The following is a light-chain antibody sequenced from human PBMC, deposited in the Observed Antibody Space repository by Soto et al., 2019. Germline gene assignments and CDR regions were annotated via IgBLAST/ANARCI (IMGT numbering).Light chain of an antibody. V-gene: IGKV3-20*01. CDR2: GAS. CDR3: QQYTNSRWP. J-gene: IGKJ1*01. CDR1: QTVASNY. Sequence: VLTQSPGTLSLSPGERVTLSCRSSQTVASNYFAWYQQKPGQAPRLLMNGASSRATGVPARFSGSGSGTDFTLTISRLEPEDFAVYYCQQYTNSRWPFGQGTRVDI.